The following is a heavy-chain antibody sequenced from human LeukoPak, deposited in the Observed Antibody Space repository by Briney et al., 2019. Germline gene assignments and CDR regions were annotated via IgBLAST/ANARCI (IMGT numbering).Heavy chain of an antibody. D-gene: IGHD3-10*01. CDR3: ARRHFGSALRDY. J-gene: IGHJ4*02. Sequence: SETLSLTCTVSGGSISSGSYYWGWIRQPPGKGPEWIGNIYYSGSTSYNPSLKSRVTISVDTSKNQFSLKLSSVTAADTAVYYCARRHFGSALRDYWGQGTLVTVSS. V-gene: IGHV4-39*01. CDR1: GGSISSGSYY. CDR2: IYYSGST.